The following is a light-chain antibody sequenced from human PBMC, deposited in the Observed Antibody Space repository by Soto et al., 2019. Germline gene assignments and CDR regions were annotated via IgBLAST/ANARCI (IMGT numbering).Light chain of an antibody. J-gene: IGKJ1*01. Sequence: DIQMTQSPSTLSASVGDRVTITCRASQSISSWLAWYQQKPGKAPKLLIYKASGLESGVPSRFSGSGSGTDFTLTISSLQPDEFATYYCQKYNSYSRTFGQGTKVDIK. V-gene: IGKV1-5*03. CDR1: QSISSW. CDR3: QKYNSYSRT. CDR2: KAS.